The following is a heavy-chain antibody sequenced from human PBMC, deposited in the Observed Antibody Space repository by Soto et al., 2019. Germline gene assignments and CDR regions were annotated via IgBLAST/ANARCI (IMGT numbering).Heavy chain of an antibody. Sequence: TLSLTCFVSGYSITAGGYYWSWIRHHPGKGLEWIGSFYSSGSIIYNPSLRSRVSISGDTSSNQFSMSLTSVTAADTARYYCARMYSSGSGWFHPWGQGTLVTVS. D-gene: IGHD6-19*01. V-gene: IGHV4-31*03. CDR2: FYSSGSI. CDR1: GYSITAGGYY. CDR3: ARMYSSGSGWFHP. J-gene: IGHJ5*02.